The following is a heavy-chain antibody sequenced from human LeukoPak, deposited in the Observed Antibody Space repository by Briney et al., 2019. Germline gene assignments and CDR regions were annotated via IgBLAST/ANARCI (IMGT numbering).Heavy chain of an antibody. Sequence: ASVKVSCNTSGYSFTSYDINWVRQAPGQGLEWMGWISAYNGNTNYAQKLQGRVTMTTDTSTSTAYMELRSLRSDDTAVYYCAGRGAWGPGGTVTNDVGLLYFDYWGQGTLVTVSS. CDR1: GYSFTSYD. V-gene: IGHV1-18*01. D-gene: IGHD4-17*01. J-gene: IGHJ4*02. CDR3: AGRGAWGPGGTVTNDVGLLYFDY. CDR2: ISAYNGNT.